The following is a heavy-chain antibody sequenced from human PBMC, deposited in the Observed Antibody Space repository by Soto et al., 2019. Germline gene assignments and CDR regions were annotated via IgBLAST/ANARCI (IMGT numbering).Heavy chain of an antibody. CDR1: GYTFTGYY. CDR3: ARDPVYCSSTSCRPKYYFDY. D-gene: IGHD2-2*01. Sequence: ASVKVSCKASGYTFTGYYMHWVRQAPGQGLEWMGWINPNSGGTNYAQKFQGWVTMTRDTSISTAYMELSRLRSDDTAVHYCARDPVYCSSTSCRPKYYFDYWGQGTLVTVSS. CDR2: INPNSGGT. V-gene: IGHV1-2*04. J-gene: IGHJ4*02.